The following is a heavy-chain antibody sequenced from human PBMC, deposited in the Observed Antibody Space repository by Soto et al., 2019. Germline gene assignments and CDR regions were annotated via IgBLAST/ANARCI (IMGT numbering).Heavy chain of an antibody. V-gene: IGHV3-11*03. CDR1: GFFFTDYF. CDR2: ISPSGDVT. J-gene: IGHJ4*02. D-gene: IGHD1-26*01. CDR3: AKSTWDDLPPSF. Sequence: GSLRLSCSTSGFFFTDYFMSWIRQAPGKGLEWVSYISPSGDVTHYADSVKGRFTISRDNSKTTLYLQMNSVRAEDTAVYYCAKSTWDDLPPSFWGQGTPVTVSS.